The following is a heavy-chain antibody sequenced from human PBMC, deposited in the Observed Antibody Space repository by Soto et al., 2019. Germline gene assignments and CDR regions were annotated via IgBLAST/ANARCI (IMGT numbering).Heavy chain of an antibody. CDR1: GFTFSSYS. J-gene: IGHJ3*01. Sequence: RRLSCAASGFTFSSYSMNWVRQAPGKGLKWVSYISSTSSTMYYADSVKGRFSISRDNAKNSLYLQMNSLRDEDTAVYYCARECSGGSCYGIFDLWGQGTVVTVSS. V-gene: IGHV3-48*02. D-gene: IGHD2-15*01. CDR3: ARECSGGSCYGIFDL. CDR2: ISSTSSTM.